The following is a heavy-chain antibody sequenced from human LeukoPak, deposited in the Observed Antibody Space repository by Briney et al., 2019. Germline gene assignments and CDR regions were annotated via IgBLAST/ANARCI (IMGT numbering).Heavy chain of an antibody. CDR1: GYTFTDYY. V-gene: IGHV1-69-2*01. J-gene: IGHJ5*02. CDR3: ATEAATGPRFDP. CDR2: VDPEDGEI. Sequence: ASVKVSCKVSGYTFTDYYMHWVQQAPGKGLEWMGLVDPEDGEIIYAEKFQGRVTITADTSTDTAYMELSSLRSEDTAVYYCATEAATGPRFDPWGQGTLVTVSS. D-gene: IGHD6-13*01.